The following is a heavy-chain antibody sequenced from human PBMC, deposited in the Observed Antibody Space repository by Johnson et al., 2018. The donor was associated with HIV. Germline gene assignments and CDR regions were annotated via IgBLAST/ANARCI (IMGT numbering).Heavy chain of an antibody. V-gene: IGHV3-30*04. Sequence: MQLVESGGGVVQPGRSLRLSCAASGFTFSTYALHWVRQAPGKGLEWVAVISYDGSNKYYADSVKGRFTISRDNAKNTLYLQMNSLRAEDTAVYYCARVRRSGTYYVDAFDIWGQGTMVTVSS. CDR1: GFTFSTYA. J-gene: IGHJ3*02. D-gene: IGHD1-26*01. CDR3: ARVRRSGTYYVDAFDI. CDR2: ISYDGSNK.